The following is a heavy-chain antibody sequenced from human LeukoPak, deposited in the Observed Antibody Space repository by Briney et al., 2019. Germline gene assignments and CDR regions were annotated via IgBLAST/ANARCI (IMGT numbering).Heavy chain of an antibody. D-gene: IGHD3-22*01. Sequence: GGSLRLSCGASGFTFSSYSMTWVRQAPGKGLEWVATIKEAGTGTFYVDSVKGRFTISRDNAKNSLFLQMNSLRAEDTAVYFCATDDLKNRGYYNIEDWGQGTLVTASS. CDR3: ATDDLKNRGYYNIED. V-gene: IGHV3-7*04. J-gene: IGHJ4*02. CDR1: GFTFSSYS. CDR2: IKEAGTGT.